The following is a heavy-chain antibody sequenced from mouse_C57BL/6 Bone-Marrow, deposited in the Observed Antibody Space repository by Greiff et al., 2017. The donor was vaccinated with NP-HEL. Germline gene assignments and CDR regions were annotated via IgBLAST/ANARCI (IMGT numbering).Heavy chain of an antibody. CDR2: ISDGGSYT. D-gene: IGHD1-1*01. CDR1: GFTFSSYA. J-gene: IGHJ1*03. V-gene: IGHV5-4*01. CDR3: ARDPFYGSSYNWYFDV. Sequence: EVQLVESGGGLVKPGGSLKLSCAASGFTFSSYAMSWVRQTPEKRLEWVATISDGGSYTYYPDNVKGRFTISRDNAKINLYLQMSHLKSEDTAMYYCARDPFYGSSYNWYFDVWGTGTTVTVSS.